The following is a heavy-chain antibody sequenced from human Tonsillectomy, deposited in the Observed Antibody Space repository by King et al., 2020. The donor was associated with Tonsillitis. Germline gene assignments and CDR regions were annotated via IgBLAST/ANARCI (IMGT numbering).Heavy chain of an antibody. Sequence: VQLVESGGGLVQPGGSLRLSCVASGFTFSSNSMNWVRQAPGKGLEWVSFISGSRTSIYYADSVKGRFTISRDNARNSVYVRMNKLTAEDTAFYYCAGDAEADNNCWPIFDYWGQGTLVTVSS. D-gene: IGHD1-1*01. V-gene: IGHV3-48*01. CDR3: AGDAEADNNCWPIFDY. CDR2: ISGSRTSI. J-gene: IGHJ4*02. CDR1: GFTFSSNS.